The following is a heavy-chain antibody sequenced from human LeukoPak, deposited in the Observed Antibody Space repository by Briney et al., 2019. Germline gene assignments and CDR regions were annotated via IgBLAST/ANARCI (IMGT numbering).Heavy chain of an antibody. CDR3: ARGYSYGYFDY. J-gene: IGHJ4*02. CDR1: GFTVSSNY. V-gene: IGHV3-53*01. D-gene: IGHD5-18*01. CDR2: IYTVGNT. Sequence: GGSLRLSCAASGFTVSSNYMSWVRQAPGRGLEWVSVIYTVGNTYYAESVKGRFTISRDNSKNTLYLQMNSLRAEDTAVYYCARGYSYGYFDYWGQGTLVTVSS.